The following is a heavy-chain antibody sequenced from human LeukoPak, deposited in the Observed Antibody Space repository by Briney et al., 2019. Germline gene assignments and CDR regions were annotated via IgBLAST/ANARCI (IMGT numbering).Heavy chain of an antibody. V-gene: IGHV4-59*08. J-gene: IGHJ4*02. CDR1: GGSISSDY. Sequence: PSETLSLTCTVSGGSISSDYWSWIPQPPGKGLEWIGYIYYSGSTNYNPSLKSRVTISVDTSKNQFSLKLSSVTAADTAVYYCARHLYGGLFDYWGQGTLVTVSS. D-gene: IGHD4-23*01. CDR3: ARHLYGGLFDY. CDR2: IYYSGST.